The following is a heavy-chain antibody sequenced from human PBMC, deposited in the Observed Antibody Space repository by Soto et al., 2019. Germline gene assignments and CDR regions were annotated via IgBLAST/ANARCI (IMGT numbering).Heavy chain of an antibody. J-gene: IGHJ6*02. V-gene: IGHV1-2*04. Sequence: ASVKVCCKDSVYTYTGYYIHWVRQAPGQGLEWMGWINPNSGGTNYAQKFQGWVTMTRDTSISTAYMELSRLRSDDTAVYYCARDLGDKGMDVWGQGTTVTVSS. CDR3: ARDLGDKGMDV. CDR1: VYTYTGYY. CDR2: INPNSGGT.